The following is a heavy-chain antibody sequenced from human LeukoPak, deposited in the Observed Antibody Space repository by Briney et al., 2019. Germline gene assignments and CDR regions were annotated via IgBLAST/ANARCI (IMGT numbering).Heavy chain of an antibody. D-gene: IGHD3-10*01. V-gene: IGHV3-74*01. CDR3: ASGSGSYFPGY. CDR1: GFTFIRNW. Sequence: GGSLRLSCAASGFTFIRNWMYWVRQAPGKGLVWVSRINIDGSSTSYADSVKGRFTISRDNAKNTLYLQMNSLRAEDTAVYYCASGSGSYFPGYWGQGTLVTVSS. CDR2: INIDGSST. J-gene: IGHJ4*02.